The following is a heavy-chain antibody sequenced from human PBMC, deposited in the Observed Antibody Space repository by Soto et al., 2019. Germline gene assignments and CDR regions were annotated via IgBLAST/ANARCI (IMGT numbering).Heavy chain of an antibody. Sequence: EVQLVESGGGLVQPGGSLRLSCADSEFTFSRYWMSWVRQAPGKGLEWVANIKQDGSEKYYVDSVKGRFTISRDNAKNSLYLQMNSLRAEDTAVYYCARSVGHCSSTSCYFDYYYYSMDVWGKGTTVTVSS. D-gene: IGHD2-2*01. CDR3: ARSVGHCSSTSCYFDYYYYSMDV. CDR2: IKQDGSEK. CDR1: EFTFSRYW. J-gene: IGHJ6*03. V-gene: IGHV3-7*01.